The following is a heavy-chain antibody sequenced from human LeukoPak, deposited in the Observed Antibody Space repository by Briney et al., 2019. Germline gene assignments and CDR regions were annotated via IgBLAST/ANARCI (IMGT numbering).Heavy chain of an antibody. CDR1: GFTFSSYG. D-gene: IGHD2-15*01. CDR3: AKPQVVGATDYWYFDL. CDR2: ISYDGTNK. V-gene: IGHV3-30*18. Sequence: GTSLRLSCAASGFTFSSYGIHWVRQAPGKGLEWVALISYDGTNKYYADSVKGRFTVSRDNSKNTLYLQMNSLRGEDTAVYYCAKPQVVGATDYWYFDLWGRGTLVTVSS. J-gene: IGHJ2*01.